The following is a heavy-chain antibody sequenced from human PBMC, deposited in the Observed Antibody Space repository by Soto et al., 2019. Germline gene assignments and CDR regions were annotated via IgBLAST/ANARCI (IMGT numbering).Heavy chain of an antibody. Sequence: QVQLVQSGAEVKKPGSSVKVSCKASGGTFGTYGISWVRQAPGQGLQWMGGIIPIFCTANYAQKFQGRVTITADESTTTAYMELSSLRSEDTAVYYCARVAVAGYNWFDPWGQGTLVTVSS. CDR1: GGTFGTYG. J-gene: IGHJ5*02. CDR2: IIPIFCTA. D-gene: IGHD6-19*01. CDR3: ARVAVAGYNWFDP. V-gene: IGHV1-69*01.